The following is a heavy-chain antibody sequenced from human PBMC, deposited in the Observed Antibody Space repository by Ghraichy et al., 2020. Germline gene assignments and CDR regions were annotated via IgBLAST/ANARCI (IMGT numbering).Heavy chain of an antibody. D-gene: IGHD6-19*01. V-gene: IGHV3-23*01. CDR3: AKGTHSTGWRYFDY. Sequence: GGSLNISCAASGFTFSSYAMTWVRQAPGKGLEWVSAIPGNGGSTSYVDSVKGRFTISRDNSKNTLYLQMNSLRAEDTAVYFCAKGTHSTGWRYFDYWGQGTLVTVSS. J-gene: IGHJ4*02. CDR2: IPGNGGST. CDR1: GFTFSSYA.